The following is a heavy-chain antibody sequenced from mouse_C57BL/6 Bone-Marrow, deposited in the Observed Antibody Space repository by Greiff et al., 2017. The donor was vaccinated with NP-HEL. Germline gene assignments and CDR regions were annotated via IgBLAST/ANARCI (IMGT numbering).Heavy chain of an antibody. D-gene: IGHD2-3*01. Sequence: EVMLVESGGDLVKPGGSLKLSCAASGFTFSSYGMSWVRQTPDKRLEWVATISSGGSYTYYPASVKGRFTISRDNAKNALYLQMSSLKSEDTAMYYCARPLYDGYYGLDYWGQGTTLTVAS. CDR1: GFTFSSYG. CDR2: ISSGGSYT. CDR3: ARPLYDGYYGLDY. J-gene: IGHJ2*01. V-gene: IGHV5-6*02.